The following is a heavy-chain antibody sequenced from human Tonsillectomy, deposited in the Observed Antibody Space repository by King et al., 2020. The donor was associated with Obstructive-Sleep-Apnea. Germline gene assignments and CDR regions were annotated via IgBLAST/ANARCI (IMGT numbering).Heavy chain of an antibody. V-gene: IGHV4-31*03. CDR1: GGSISTGGYY. CDR2: IYYSGST. J-gene: IGHJ2*01. D-gene: IGHD3-10*01. CDR3: ARNYGLNSWYVDL. Sequence: QLQESGPGLVRPSQTLSLTCTVSGGSISTGGYYWSWIRQHPGKGLEWIGYIYYSGSTYYNPSLKSRLTIAVDTSKNQFSLKLRSVTAADTAVYYCARNYGLNSWYVDLWGRGTLVTVSS.